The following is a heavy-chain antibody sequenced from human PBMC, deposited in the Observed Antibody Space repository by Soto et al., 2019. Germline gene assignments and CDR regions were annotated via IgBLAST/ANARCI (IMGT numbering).Heavy chain of an antibody. V-gene: IGHV5-51*01. CDR1: GYSFTSYW. D-gene: IGHD2-21*02. CDR2: IYPGDSDT. J-gene: IGHJ4*02. Sequence: PGESLKISCKGSGYSFTSYWIGWVRQMPGKGLERMGIIYPGDSDTRYSPSFQGQVTISADESISTAYLQWSSLKASDTAMYYCATLRPYCGGDCSLDYWGQGTLVTVSS. CDR3: ATLRPYCGGDCSLDY.